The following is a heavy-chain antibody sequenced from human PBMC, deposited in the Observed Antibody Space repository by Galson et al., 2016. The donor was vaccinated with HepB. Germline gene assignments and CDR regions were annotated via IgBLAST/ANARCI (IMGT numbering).Heavy chain of an antibody. J-gene: IGHJ5*02. CDR1: GFTFSNYS. Sequence: SLRLSCAASGFTFSNYSMNWVRQAPGKGLEWVSGITRSSNTIYYADSVKGRFTISRDNSKNTLYLQMGSLRVEDTAVYYCVRETDKPTVLVEGDSWGQGTLVTVSS. D-gene: IGHD2-8*02. V-gene: IGHV3-48*01. CDR3: VRETDKPTVLVEGDS. CDR2: ITRSSNTI.